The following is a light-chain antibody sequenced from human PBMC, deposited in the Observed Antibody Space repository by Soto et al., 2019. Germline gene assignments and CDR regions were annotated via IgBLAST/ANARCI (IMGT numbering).Light chain of an antibody. CDR3: AAWDASLDGPV. CDR2: GNN. V-gene: IGLV1-44*01. CDR1: VSNVGGNT. J-gene: IGLJ2*01. Sequence: QSVLTQPPSASGTPGQRVTISCSGSVSNVGGNTVKWYQHVPGTAPKLLIFGNNQRPSGVPDRFSGSTSGTSASLAISGLQSEDEAEYFCAAWDASLDGPVFGGGTQLTVL.